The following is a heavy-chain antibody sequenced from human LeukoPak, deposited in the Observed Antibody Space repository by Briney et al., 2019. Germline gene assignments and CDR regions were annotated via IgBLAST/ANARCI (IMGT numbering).Heavy chain of an antibody. V-gene: IGHV5-51*01. Sequence: GESLKISCQTSGYTFANYWIGWVRQMPGKGLEWMGIIYPGDSDTSYSPSFQGQVTISADKSISTAYLQWSSLKASDTAMYYCARPSAAATMDYWGQGTLVTVSS. CDR3: ARPSAAATMDY. D-gene: IGHD6-13*01. CDR1: GYTFANYW. J-gene: IGHJ4*02. CDR2: IYPGDSDT.